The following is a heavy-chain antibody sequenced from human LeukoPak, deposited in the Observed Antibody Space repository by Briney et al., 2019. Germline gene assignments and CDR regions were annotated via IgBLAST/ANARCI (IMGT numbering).Heavy chain of an antibody. D-gene: IGHD1-14*01. CDR2: INEDGSEK. V-gene: IGHV3-7*01. CDR1: GFSFGNYW. CDR3: ARGGVRRGYYDY. J-gene: IGHJ4*02. Sequence: GGSLRLSCAASGFSFGNYWMKWVRQAPGKGRKWVANINEDGSEKYYVDSVRGRFTISRDNAKNSLYLQMNSLRTEDTAIYYCARGGVRRGYYDYWGQGTLVTVSS.